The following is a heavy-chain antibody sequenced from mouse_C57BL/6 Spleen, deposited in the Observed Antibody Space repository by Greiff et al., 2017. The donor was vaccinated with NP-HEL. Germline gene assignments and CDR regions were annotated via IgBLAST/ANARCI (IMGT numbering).Heavy chain of an antibody. CDR3: AREYLYAMDY. CDR2: IYPGDGDT. J-gene: IGHJ4*01. V-gene: IGHV1-82*01. CDR1: GYAFSSSW. D-gene: IGHD5-2*01. Sequence: VQLQQSGPELVKPGASVKISCKASGYAFSSSWMNWVKQRPGKGLEWIGRIYPGDGDTNYNGKFKGKATLTADKSSSTAYMQLSSLTSEDSAVYYCAREYLYAMDYWGQGTSCTVSS.